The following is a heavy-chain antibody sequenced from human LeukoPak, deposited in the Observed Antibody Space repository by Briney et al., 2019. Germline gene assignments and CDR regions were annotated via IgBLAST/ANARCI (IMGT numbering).Heavy chain of an antibody. CDR3: ARAAIPSIAEF. J-gene: IGHJ3*01. D-gene: IGHD6-6*01. Sequence: PSETLSLTCTVSGYSISTGYYWDWIRQPPGKGLEWIGTFYHGGSTYYNPSLKSRVTISVDTSKNQFSLNLTSVTAADTAVYYCARAAIPSIAEFWGQGTMVTVSS. CDR2: FYHGGST. CDR1: GYSISTGYY. V-gene: IGHV4-38-2*02.